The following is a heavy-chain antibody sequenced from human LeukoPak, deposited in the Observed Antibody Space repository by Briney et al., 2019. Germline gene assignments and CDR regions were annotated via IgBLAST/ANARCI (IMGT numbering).Heavy chain of an antibody. CDR3: ARDLRGSSGGFDY. CDR1: GGSISSYY. V-gene: IGHV4-59*01. CDR2: IYYSGST. J-gene: IGHJ4*02. Sequence: SETLSLXCTVSGGSISSYYWSWIRQPPGKGLEWIGYIYYSGSTSYNPSLKSRVTISVDMSKNQFSLKLSSVTAADTAVYYCARDLRGSSGGFDYWGQGTLVTVSS. D-gene: IGHD6-19*01.